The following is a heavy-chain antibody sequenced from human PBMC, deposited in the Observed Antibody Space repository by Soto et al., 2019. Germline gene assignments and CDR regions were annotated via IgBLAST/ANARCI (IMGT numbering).Heavy chain of an antibody. CDR1: GGSISGSTYY. V-gene: IGHV4-31*03. D-gene: IGHD2-21*01. CDR3: ARGDWPTKMDV. Sequence: QVQLQESGPGLVKPSQTLSLTCTVSGGSISGSTYYWSWIRQPPGQGLEWIGYIYFSGSTYYNPSLRSRVIISVDTSKTQFSLRLSSVTAEDTAVYYCARGDWPTKMDVLGQGTPVTFSS. J-gene: IGHJ6*02. CDR2: IYFSGST.